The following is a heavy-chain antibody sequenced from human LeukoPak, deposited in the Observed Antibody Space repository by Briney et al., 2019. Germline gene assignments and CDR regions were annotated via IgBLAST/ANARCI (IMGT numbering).Heavy chain of an antibody. V-gene: IGHV4-59*01. Sequence: PSETLSLTCTVSGGSISSYYWSWIRQPPGKGLEWIGYIYYSGSTNYNPSLKSRVTISVDTSKNQFSLRLSSVTAADTAVYYCAGGRGYYDSSGYYSAFDYWGQGTLVTVSS. D-gene: IGHD3-22*01. J-gene: IGHJ4*02. CDR2: IYYSGST. CDR3: AGGRGYYDSSGYYSAFDY. CDR1: GGSISSYY.